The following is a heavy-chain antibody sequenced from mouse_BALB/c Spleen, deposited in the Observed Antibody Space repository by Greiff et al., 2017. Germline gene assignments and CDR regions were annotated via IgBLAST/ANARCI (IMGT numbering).Heavy chain of an antibody. D-gene: IGHD2-4*01. J-gene: IGHJ4*01. V-gene: IGHV5-6*01. CDR1: GFTFSSYG. CDR3: ARRYYDYDDVYYAMDY. Sequence: EVKVVESGGDLVKPGGSLKLSCAASGFTFSSYGMSWVRQTPDKRLEWVATISSGGSYTYYPDSVKGRFTISRDNAKNTLYLQMSSLKSEDTAMYYCARRYYDYDDVYYAMDYWGQGTSVTVSS. CDR2: ISSGGSYT.